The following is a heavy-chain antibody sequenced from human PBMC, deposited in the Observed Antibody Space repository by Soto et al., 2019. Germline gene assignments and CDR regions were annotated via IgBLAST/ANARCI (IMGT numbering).Heavy chain of an antibody. V-gene: IGHV4-30-4*01. CDR2: IYYSGNT. CDR1: GGFISGGYYY. Sequence: SETLSLTCSVSGGFISGGYYYWSWIRQPPGKGLQWIGNIYYSGNTYYNPSLTRRLIISIDTSNNQFSLKVGSVTDADTAVYYCASSSLVGMDVWGQGTTVTVSS. CDR3: ASSSLVGMDV. J-gene: IGHJ6*02.